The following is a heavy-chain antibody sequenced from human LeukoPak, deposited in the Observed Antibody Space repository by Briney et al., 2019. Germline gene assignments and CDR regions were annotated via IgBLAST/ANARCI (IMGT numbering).Heavy chain of an antibody. CDR2: IIPIFGTA. D-gene: IGHD6-13*01. CDR3: ARVLGAAAAGWFDP. Sequence: SVKVSCKASGGTFISYAISWVRQAPGQGLEWMGGIIPIFGTANYAQKFQGRVTITADESTSTAYMELSSLRSEDTAVYYCARVLGAAAAGWFDPWGQGTLVTVSS. CDR1: GGTFISYA. V-gene: IGHV1-69*13. J-gene: IGHJ5*02.